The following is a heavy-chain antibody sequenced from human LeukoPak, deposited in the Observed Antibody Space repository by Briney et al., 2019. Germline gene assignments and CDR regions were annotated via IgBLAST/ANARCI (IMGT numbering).Heavy chain of an antibody. D-gene: IGHD4-17*01. CDR1: GYTFTSYG. Sequence: ASVKVSCKASGYTFTSYGMSWVRQAPGQALEWMGWISDYNGKTNYAQKFQGRVTMTTDTSTSTAYMELRSLRSDDTAVYYCARDPDGDYDFDYWGQGTLVTVSS. J-gene: IGHJ4*02. CDR3: ARDPDGDYDFDY. CDR2: ISDYNGKT. V-gene: IGHV1-18*04.